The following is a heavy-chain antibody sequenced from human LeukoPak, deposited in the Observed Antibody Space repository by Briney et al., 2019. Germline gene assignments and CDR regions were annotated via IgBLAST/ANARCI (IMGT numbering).Heavy chain of an antibody. CDR1: GGSVSGYY. Sequence: SETLSLTCTVSGGSVSGYYWSWIRQPPGKGLEWIGFTYYSGSTNYSPSLKSRVTISVDTSKNQLSLKLSSVTAADTAVYYCATEGDSTAELAYWGQGTLVTVSS. V-gene: IGHV4-59*02. D-gene: IGHD2/OR15-2a*01. CDR2: TYYSGST. J-gene: IGHJ4*02. CDR3: ATEGDSTAELAY.